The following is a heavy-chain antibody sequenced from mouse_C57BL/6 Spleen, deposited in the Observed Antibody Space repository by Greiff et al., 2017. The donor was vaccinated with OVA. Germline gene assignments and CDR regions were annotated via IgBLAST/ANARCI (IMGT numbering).Heavy chain of an antibody. CDR2: IDPSDSET. J-gene: IGHJ1*03. CDR3: ASGLYGNYWYFDV. D-gene: IGHD2-1*01. CDR1: GYTFTSCW. V-gene: IGHV1-52*01. Sequence: QVQLQQPGAELVRPGSSVKLSCKASGYTFTSCWMHWVKQRPIQGLEWIGNIDPSDSETHYNQKFKDKATLTVDKSSSTAYMQLSSLTSEDSAVYYCASGLYGNYWYFDVWGTGTTVTVSS.